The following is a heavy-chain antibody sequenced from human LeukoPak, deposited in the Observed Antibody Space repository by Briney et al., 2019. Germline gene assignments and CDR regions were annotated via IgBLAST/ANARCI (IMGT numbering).Heavy chain of an antibody. CDR3: AKLIVAKPYDAFDI. CDR1: GFTFSIYS. J-gene: IGHJ3*02. Sequence: PGGSLRLSCAASGFTFSIYSMSWVRQAPGKGLEWVSVVSDSGGGTYYADSVKGRFTISRDNSKNTLYLQMNSLRAEDTAVYYCAKLIVAKPYDAFDIWGQGTMVTVSS. D-gene: IGHD5-12*01. V-gene: IGHV3-23*01. CDR2: VSDSGGGT.